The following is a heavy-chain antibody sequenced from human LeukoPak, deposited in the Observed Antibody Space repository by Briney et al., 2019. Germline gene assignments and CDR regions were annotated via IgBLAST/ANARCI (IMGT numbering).Heavy chain of an antibody. Sequence: GGSLRPSCAASGFTFNTYAMSWVRQAPGKGLEWVSAISGSGGSTYYADSVKGRFTISRDNSKNTLYLQMNSLRAEDTAVYYCAKPVWFGDLLSVGAFDIWGQGTMVTVSS. D-gene: IGHD3-10*01. CDR2: ISGSGGST. CDR1: GFTFNTYA. CDR3: AKPVWFGDLLSVGAFDI. J-gene: IGHJ3*02. V-gene: IGHV3-23*01.